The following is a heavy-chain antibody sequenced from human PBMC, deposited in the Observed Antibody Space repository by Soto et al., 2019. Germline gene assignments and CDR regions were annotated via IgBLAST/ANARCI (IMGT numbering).Heavy chain of an antibody. CDR1: GFTFSSYA. J-gene: IGHJ4*02. CDR2: VSGIGDIT. V-gene: IGHV3-23*01. CDR3: AKDHQYYYDSSGYSYPQLQLGF. Sequence: GGSLRLSCAASGFTFSSYAMSWVRQAPGKGLEWVSGVSGIGDITYYADSVKGRFTISRDNSKNTLYLQMNSLRAEDTAVYYCAKDHQYYYDSSGYSYPQLQLGFWGQGTLVTVSS. D-gene: IGHD3-22*01.